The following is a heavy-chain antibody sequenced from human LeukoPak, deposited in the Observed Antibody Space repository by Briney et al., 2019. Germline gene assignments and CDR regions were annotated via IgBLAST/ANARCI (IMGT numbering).Heavy chain of an antibody. V-gene: IGHV4-30-4*01. CDR2: IYYSGST. CDR1: GGSISSGDYY. Sequence: PSETLSLTCTVSGGSISSGDYYWSWIRQPPGKGLEWIGYIYYSGSTYYNPSLKSRVTISVDKSKNQFSLKLSSVTAADTAVYYCARVNIARITDYWGQGTLVTVSS. D-gene: IGHD5-18*01. J-gene: IGHJ4*02. CDR3: ARVNIARITDY.